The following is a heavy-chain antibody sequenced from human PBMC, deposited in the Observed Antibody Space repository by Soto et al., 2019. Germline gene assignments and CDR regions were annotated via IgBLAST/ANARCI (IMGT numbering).Heavy chain of an antibody. CDR1: GGSISSGGYY. J-gene: IGHJ5*02. Sequence: SETLSLTCTVSGGSISSGGYYWSWIRQHPGKGLEWIGYIYYSGSTYYNPSLKSRVTISVDTSKNQFSLKLSSVTAADTAVYYCAREWDYGDYVWFDPWGQGTLVTVSS. V-gene: IGHV4-31*03. CDR2: IYYSGST. CDR3: AREWDYGDYVWFDP. D-gene: IGHD4-17*01.